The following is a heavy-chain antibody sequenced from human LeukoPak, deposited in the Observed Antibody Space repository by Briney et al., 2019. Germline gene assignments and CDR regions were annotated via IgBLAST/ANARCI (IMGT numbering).Heavy chain of an antibody. V-gene: IGHV4-59*01. CDR1: GCSISPYF. D-gene: IGHD3-10*01. CDR3: ARDDYRGVTNFDP. Sequence: SGTLSLTCTASGCSISPYFWSWIRQPPGKGLEWIGDISYTGNTNYNPSLKSRVNISVDTSKNQSSLKLTSVTAADTAVYYCARDDYRGVTNFDPWGQGTLVTVSS. J-gene: IGHJ5*02. CDR2: ISYTGNT.